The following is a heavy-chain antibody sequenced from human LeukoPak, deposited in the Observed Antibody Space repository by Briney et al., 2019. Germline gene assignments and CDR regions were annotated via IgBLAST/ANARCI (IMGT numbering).Heavy chain of an antibody. CDR1: GYTFTSYD. J-gene: IGHJ6*02. V-gene: IGHV1-8*01. D-gene: IGHD2-2*01. CDR3: ARDRRERYQLLRKDYYYYGMDV. Sequence: GASVKVSCKASGYTFTSYDINWVRQATGQGLEWMGWMNPNSGNTGYAQKFQGRVTMTRNTSISTAYMELSSLRSEDTAVYYCARDRRERYQLLRKDYYYYGMDVWGQGTTVTVSS. CDR2: MNPNSGNT.